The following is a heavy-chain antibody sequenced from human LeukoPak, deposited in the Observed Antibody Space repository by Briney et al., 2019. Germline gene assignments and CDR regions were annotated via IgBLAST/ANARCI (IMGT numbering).Heavy chain of an antibody. CDR1: GYSISSGYY. Sequence: PSETLSLTCAVSGYSISSGYYWGWIRQPPGKGLEWIGSIYHSGSTYYNPSLKSRVTISVDTSKNQFSLKLSPVTAADTAVYYCAREGYGEINCSGGSCYFRGMDVWGKGTTVTVSS. CDR3: AREGYGEINCSGGSCYFRGMDV. CDR2: IYHSGST. D-gene: IGHD2-15*01. V-gene: IGHV4-38-2*02. J-gene: IGHJ6*04.